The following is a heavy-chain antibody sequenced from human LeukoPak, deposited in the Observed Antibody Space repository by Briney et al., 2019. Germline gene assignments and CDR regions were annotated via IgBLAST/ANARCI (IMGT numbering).Heavy chain of an antibody. Sequence: ASVKVSCKASGGTFSSYAISWVRQAPGQGLEWMGGIIPIFGTANYAQKFQGRVTITADESTSTAYMELSSLRSEDTAVYYCARDRGPRYSYGSIDYWGQGTLVTVSS. CDR1: GGTFSSYA. J-gene: IGHJ4*02. CDR2: IIPIFGTA. V-gene: IGHV1-69*13. CDR3: ARDRGPRYSYGSIDY. D-gene: IGHD5-18*01.